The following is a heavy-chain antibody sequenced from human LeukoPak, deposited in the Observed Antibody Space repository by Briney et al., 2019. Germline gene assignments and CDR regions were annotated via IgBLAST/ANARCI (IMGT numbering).Heavy chain of an antibody. CDR1: GFTYSNYW. CDR3: ARDAGYNRFDY. V-gene: IGHV3-7*01. J-gene: IGHJ4*02. D-gene: IGHD1-14*01. CDR2: IKEDGSDK. Sequence: GGSLRLSCAASGFTYSNYWMIWIRQAPGKGLEWVAHIKEDGSDKYYVDSVKGRFTISRDSSENSLSLQMNSLRAEDTAVYYCARDAGYNRFDYWGQGTLVTVSS.